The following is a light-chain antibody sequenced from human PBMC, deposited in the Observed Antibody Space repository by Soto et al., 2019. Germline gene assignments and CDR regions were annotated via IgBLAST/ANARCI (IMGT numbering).Light chain of an antibody. CDR1: QSVNSNY. Sequence: EIVLTQSPGTLSLSPGQRATLSCRASQSVNSNYVAWYQQKPGQAPRLLIFIASIRATGIPDRFSGSGSGADFTLTISRLEPEDFAVYYCQQYATSPITFGQGTRLDMK. CDR2: IAS. V-gene: IGKV3-20*01. J-gene: IGKJ5*01. CDR3: QQYATSPIT.